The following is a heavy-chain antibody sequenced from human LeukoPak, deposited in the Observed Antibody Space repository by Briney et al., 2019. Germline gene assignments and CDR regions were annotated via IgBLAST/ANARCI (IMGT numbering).Heavy chain of an antibody. Sequence: PSETLSLPCSVSGDSLTTFYWSWVRQAPGKGLECIGVIYINGDTSYHPSLKGRATLSLDTSRNQFSLRLTSVTAADTAVYYCAKTARTFPSWGPGILDTVSS. CDR1: GDSLTTFY. D-gene: IGHD1-7*01. J-gene: IGHJ5*02. V-gene: IGHV4-4*09. CDR3: AKTARTFPS. CDR2: IYINGDT.